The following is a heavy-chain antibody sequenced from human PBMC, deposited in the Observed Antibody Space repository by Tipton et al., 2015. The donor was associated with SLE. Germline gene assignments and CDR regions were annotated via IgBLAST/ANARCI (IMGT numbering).Heavy chain of an antibody. J-gene: IGHJ4*02. Sequence: QVQLVQSGAEVKKPGSSVKVSCKASGGTFSSYAISWVRQAPGQGLEWMGGIIPIFGTANYAQKFQGRVTITADESTSTAYMELSSLRSDDTAVYYCARDLSSSGYYWFYFDYWGQGTLVTVSS. CDR2: IIPIFGTA. CDR3: ARDLSSSGYYWFYFDY. CDR1: GGTFSSYA. V-gene: IGHV1-69*01. D-gene: IGHD3-22*01.